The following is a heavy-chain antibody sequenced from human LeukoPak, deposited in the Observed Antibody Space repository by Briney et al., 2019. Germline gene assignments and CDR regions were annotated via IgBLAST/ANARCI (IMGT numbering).Heavy chain of an antibody. V-gene: IGHV4-59*11. CDR2: IYSSGST. CDR3: ARVPTIYGVDMYYFDY. J-gene: IGHJ4*02. Sequence: SSETLSLTCSVSGDSMRGHYWTWIRQPHGKGLEWIGYIYSSGSTNYKLSLKTRVTISEDTSKNQFSLRLASVTTADTAVYSCARVPTIYGVDMYYFDYWGQGTLVTVSS. D-gene: IGHD3-3*01. CDR1: GDSMRGHY.